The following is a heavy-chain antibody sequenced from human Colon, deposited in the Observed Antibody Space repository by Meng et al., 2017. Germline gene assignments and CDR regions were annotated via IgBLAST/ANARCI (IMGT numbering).Heavy chain of an antibody. Sequence: QAPGKGLEWVANIKQDGSEKYYVDSVKGRFTISRDNAKNSLYLQMNSLRAEDTAVYYCARSRTTVTTKYYFDYWGQGNLVTVSS. D-gene: IGHD4-17*01. V-gene: IGHV3-7*03. CDR2: IKQDGSEK. CDR3: ARSRTTVTTKYYFDY. J-gene: IGHJ4*02.